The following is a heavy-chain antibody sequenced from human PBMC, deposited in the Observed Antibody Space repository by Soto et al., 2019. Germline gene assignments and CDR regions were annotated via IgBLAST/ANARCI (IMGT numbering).Heavy chain of an antibody. D-gene: IGHD5-18*01. J-gene: IGHJ4*02. V-gene: IGHV3-23*01. CDR1: GFTFSSYA. CDR3: AKDPLIQLWPTPFDY. CDR2: ISGSGGST. Sequence: EVQLLESGGGLVQPGGSLRLSCAASGFTFSSYAMSWVRQAPGKGLEWVSAISGSGGSTYYADSVKGRFTISRDNSKNTLYLQMNSLTAEDTAVYYCAKDPLIQLWPTPFDYWGQGTLVTVSS.